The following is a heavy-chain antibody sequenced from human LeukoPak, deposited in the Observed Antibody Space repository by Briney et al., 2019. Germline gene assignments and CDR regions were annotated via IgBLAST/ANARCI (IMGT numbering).Heavy chain of an antibody. CDR1: GFTFRSFG. V-gene: IGHV3-30*02. J-gene: IGHJ3*02. D-gene: IGHD2-2*01. Sequence: GGSLRLSCAASGFTFRSFGMHWVRQTPGKGLEWVAFINYDGSKQYYADSVKGRFSISRDNSKNTLYLQMNSLRAEDTAVYYCAREVPGAMNAFDIWGQGTMVTVSS. CDR3: AREVPGAMNAFDI. CDR2: INYDGSKQ.